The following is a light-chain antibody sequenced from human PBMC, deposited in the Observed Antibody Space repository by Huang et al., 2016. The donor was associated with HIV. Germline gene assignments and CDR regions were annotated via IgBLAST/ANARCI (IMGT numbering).Light chain of an antibody. CDR3: KEHGRPCLT. J-gene: IGKJ1*01. CDR2: GAS. V-gene: IGKV3-20*01. Sequence: EIVLTQSPGTLSLSPGERATLSCRASQSVSSSYLAWYQQKPGQAPRLLIYGASSSATGIPDRFSGSGSGTNLSPTISRLEHEDNEGYHRKEHGRPCLTFGQGTKVDIK. CDR1: QSVSSSY.